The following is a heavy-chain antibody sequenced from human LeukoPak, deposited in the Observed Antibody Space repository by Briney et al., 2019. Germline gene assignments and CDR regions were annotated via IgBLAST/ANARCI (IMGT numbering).Heavy chain of an antibody. CDR3: AKDRSGAPDWFDP. V-gene: IGHV3-23*01. D-gene: IGHD1-26*01. CDR2: ISGSGGST. J-gene: IGHJ5*02. CDR1: GGSISSGGYY. Sequence: ETLSLTCTVSGGSISSGGYYWSWVRQAPGKGLEWVSAISGSGGSTYYADSVKGRFTISRDNSKNTLYLQMNSLRAEDTAVYYCAKDRSGAPDWFDPWGQGTLVTVSP.